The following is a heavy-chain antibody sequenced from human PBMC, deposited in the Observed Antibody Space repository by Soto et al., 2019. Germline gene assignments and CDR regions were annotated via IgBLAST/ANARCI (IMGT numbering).Heavy chain of an antibody. CDR3: ARNNGYCSGDSCYSMFEAGFNWFDP. D-gene: IGHD2-15*01. CDR1: GYTFTSYG. Sequence: QVQLVQSGAEVKKPGASVKVSCKASGYTFTSYGISWVRQAPGQGLEWMGWISAYNGNTTYAQKLQGRVTMTTDTSTSTAYMELRSLRSDDTAVYYCARNNGYCSGDSCYSMFEAGFNWFDPWGQGTLVTVSS. J-gene: IGHJ5*02. CDR2: ISAYNGNT. V-gene: IGHV1-18*01.